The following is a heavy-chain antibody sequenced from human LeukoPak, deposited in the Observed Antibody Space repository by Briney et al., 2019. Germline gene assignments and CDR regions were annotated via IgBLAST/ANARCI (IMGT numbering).Heavy chain of an antibody. D-gene: IGHD5-12*01. CDR2: IYHSEMS. V-gene: IGHV4-38-2*02. Sequence: SETLSLTXTVSGYSISSGYYWGWIRQPPGKGLEWIGRIYHSEMSFYNPSLKSRVTISVDTSKNQFSLKLSSVTAADTAVYYCARAGGYDRRGEDYYYYYYMDVWGKGTTVTVSS. CDR3: ARAGGYDRRGEDYYYYYYMDV. J-gene: IGHJ6*03. CDR1: GYSISSGYY.